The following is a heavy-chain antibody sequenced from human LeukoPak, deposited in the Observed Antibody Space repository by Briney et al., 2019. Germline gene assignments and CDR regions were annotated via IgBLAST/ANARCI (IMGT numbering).Heavy chain of an antibody. CDR2: IYYSGST. V-gene: IGHV4-59*01. J-gene: IGHJ5*02. Sequence: SVTLSLTCTVSGGSISSYYWSWIRQPPGKGLEWIGYIYYSGSTNYNPSLKSRVTISVDTSKNQFSLKLSSVTAADTAVYYCARQDSSGYFNWFDPWGQGTLVTVSS. CDR3: ARQDSSGYFNWFDP. D-gene: IGHD3-22*01. CDR1: GGSISSYY.